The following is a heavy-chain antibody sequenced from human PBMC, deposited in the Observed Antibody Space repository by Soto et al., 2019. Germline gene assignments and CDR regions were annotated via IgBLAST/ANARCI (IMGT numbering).Heavy chain of an antibody. D-gene: IGHD3-22*01. CDR1: GFTFSSYG. Sequence: QVQLVESGGGVVQPGRSLRLSCEASGFTFSSYGMHWVRQAPGKGLEWVAVIWYDGSNKYYADSVKGRFTISRDNSKNTLYLQMNSLRAEDTAVYYCARSYYYDSSGYYQTQAIDYWGQGTLVTVSS. V-gene: IGHV3-33*01. CDR3: ARSYYYDSSGYYQTQAIDY. CDR2: IWYDGSNK. J-gene: IGHJ4*02.